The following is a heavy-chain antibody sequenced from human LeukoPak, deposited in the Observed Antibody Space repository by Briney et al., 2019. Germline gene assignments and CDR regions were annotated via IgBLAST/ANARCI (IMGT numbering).Heavy chain of an antibody. D-gene: IGHD2/OR15-2a*01. CDR3: ARGGSNKARMDV. CDR2: IKRDGSAK. Sequence: GGSLRLSCAASGFTFSSYWMTWVRQAPGKGLEWVANIKRDGSAKYYVDSVKGRFTISRDNAKNSLYLQMNSLRAEDTAVYYCARGGSNKARMDVWGKGTTVTVSS. CDR1: GFTFSSYW. J-gene: IGHJ6*04. V-gene: IGHV3-7*01.